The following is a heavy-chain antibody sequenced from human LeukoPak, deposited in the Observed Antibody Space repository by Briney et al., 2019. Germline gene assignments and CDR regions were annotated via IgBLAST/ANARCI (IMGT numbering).Heavy chain of an antibody. CDR3: ARRGWFGELFPANF. V-gene: IGHV3-7*01. D-gene: IGHD3-10*01. CDR2: IKQDGSEK. Sequence: QPGGSLRLSCAASGFTFSDFWMTWARQSPGKGLEWVANIKQDGSEKYYVDSVRGRFTISRDNAKNSLYLQMNSLRVEDTAVYYCARRGWFGELFPANFWGQGTLVTVSS. J-gene: IGHJ4*02. CDR1: GFTFSDFW.